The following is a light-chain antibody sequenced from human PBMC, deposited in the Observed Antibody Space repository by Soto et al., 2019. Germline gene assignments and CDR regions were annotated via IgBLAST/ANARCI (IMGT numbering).Light chain of an antibody. J-gene: IGKJ5*01. CDR2: AAS. CDR1: RDISNS. CDR3: QQTDTLPST. V-gene: IGKV1-12*01. Sequence: DIQMTQSPSSVSASVGDRLTITCRASRDISNSLAWYQQTPGKAPKLLIFAASTLQSGVPSRFSGSGSRTDFTLTITSLQPEDIGTYYCQQTDTLPSTFGQGTRLEVK.